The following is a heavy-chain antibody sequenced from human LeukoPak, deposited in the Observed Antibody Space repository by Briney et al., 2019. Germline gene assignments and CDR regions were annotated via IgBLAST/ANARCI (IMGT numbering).Heavy chain of an antibody. J-gene: IGHJ4*02. D-gene: IGHD2-21*02. CDR3: ARHFGTADNFDY. CDR2: MNPNSGNT. CDR1: GYTFTSYD. V-gene: IGHV1-8*01. Sequence: GASVKVSCKASGYTFTSYDINWVRQATGQGLEWMGWMNPNSGNTGYAQKFQGRVTMTRNTSINTAYMELSSLRSEDTAVYYCARHFGTADNFDYWGQGTLLIVSS.